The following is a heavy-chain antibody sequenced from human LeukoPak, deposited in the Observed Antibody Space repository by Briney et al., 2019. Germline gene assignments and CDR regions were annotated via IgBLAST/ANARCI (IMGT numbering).Heavy chain of an antibody. CDR3: ARAWGYYDSSGYYSYFDY. Sequence: GGSLRLSCAASGFTFDEYAMYWVRQAPGKGLVWVSRINSDGSSTSYADSVKGRFTISRDNAKNTLYLQMNSLRAEDTAVYYCARAWGYYDSSGYYSYFDYWGQGTLVTVSS. CDR2: INSDGSST. D-gene: IGHD3-22*01. CDR1: GFTFDEYA. J-gene: IGHJ4*02. V-gene: IGHV3-74*01.